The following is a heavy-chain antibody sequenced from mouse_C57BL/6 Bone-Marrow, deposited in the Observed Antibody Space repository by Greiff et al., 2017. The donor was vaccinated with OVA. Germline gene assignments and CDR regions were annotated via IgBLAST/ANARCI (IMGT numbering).Heavy chain of an antibody. V-gene: IGHV1-52*01. J-gene: IGHJ2*01. Sequence: QVQLQQPGAELVRPGSSVKLSCKASGYTFTSYWMHWVKQRPIQGLEWIGNIDPSDSETHYNQKFKDKATLTVDKSSSTAYMQRSSLTSEDSAVYYCARGRGVLYYFDYWGQGTTLTVSS. CDR1: GYTFTSYW. CDR3: ARGRGVLYYFDY. CDR2: IDPSDSET.